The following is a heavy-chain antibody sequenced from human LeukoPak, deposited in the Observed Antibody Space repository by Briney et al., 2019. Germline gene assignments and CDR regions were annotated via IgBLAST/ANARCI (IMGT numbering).Heavy chain of an antibody. Sequence: SETLSPTCTVSGYSISSGYYWGWIRQPPGKGLECIGSIYYSGSTSYNPSLKSRVTISVDTSKNQFSLKLSSVTAADTAVYYCASLRERSYYARGFDYWGQGTLVTVSS. CDR1: GYSISSGYY. V-gene: IGHV4-38-2*02. D-gene: IGHD3-3*01. CDR2: IYYSGST. J-gene: IGHJ4*02. CDR3: ASLRERSYYARGFDY.